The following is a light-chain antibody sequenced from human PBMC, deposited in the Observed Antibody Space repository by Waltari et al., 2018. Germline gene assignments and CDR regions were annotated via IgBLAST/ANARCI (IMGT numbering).Light chain of an antibody. CDR1: ASNIGNNL. CDR2: RSD. V-gene: IGLV1-44*01. Sequence: QSVLTQPPSVSGTPGQRVTISCSGSASNIGNNLVNWYQQFPVKAPKLLISRSDQRPSGAPDRFSGSKSGTAASLAISGLQSEDEADYYCAAWDDSLNGRWVFGGGTKVTVL. CDR3: AAWDDSLNGRWV. J-gene: IGLJ3*02.